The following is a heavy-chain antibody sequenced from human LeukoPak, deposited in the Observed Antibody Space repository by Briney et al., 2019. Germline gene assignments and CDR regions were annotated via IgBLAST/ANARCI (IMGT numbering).Heavy chain of an antibody. CDR2: ISGSGGST. Sequence: GGSLRLSCAASGFTFSSYAMSWVRQAPGKGLEWVSAISGSGGSTYYVDSVKGRFTISKDNSKNTLSLQMNSLRAEDTAVYYCAKDSPDTAMGDYWGQGTLVTVSS. J-gene: IGHJ4*02. D-gene: IGHD5-18*01. CDR3: AKDSPDTAMGDY. V-gene: IGHV3-23*01. CDR1: GFTFSSYA.